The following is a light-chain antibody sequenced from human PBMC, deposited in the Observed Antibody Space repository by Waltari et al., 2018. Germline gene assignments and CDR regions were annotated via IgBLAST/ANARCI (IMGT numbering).Light chain of an antibody. CDR2: GAS. V-gene: IGKV3-15*01. CDR3: QQYMNWPRT. J-gene: IGKJ1*01. CDR1: QNVYTN. Sequence: EIVMTQSPATLSVSPVERATLSCRASQNVYTNLAWYQQKPGQAPRLLIYGASTRATDIPARFSGSGSGTEFTPTISSLESEDFTIFYCQQYMNWPRTFGQGTKVEIK.